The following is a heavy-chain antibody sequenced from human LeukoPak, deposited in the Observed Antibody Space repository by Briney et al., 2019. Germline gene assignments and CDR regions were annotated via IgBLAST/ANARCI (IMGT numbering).Heavy chain of an antibody. CDR3: ASRLGYCSSTSCYYYFDY. Sequence: SETLSLTCAVSGYSISSGYYWGWIRQPPGKGLEGIGSIYHSGSTYYNPSLKIRVTISVDTSQNQFSLNLSSVTAADTPVYYCASRLGYCSSTSCYYYFDYWGQGTLDTVSS. CDR1: GYSISSGYY. V-gene: IGHV4-38-2*01. D-gene: IGHD2-2*01. J-gene: IGHJ4*02. CDR2: IYHSGST.